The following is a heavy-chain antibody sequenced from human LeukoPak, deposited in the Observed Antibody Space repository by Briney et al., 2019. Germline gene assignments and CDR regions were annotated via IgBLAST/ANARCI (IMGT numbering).Heavy chain of an antibody. V-gene: IGHV3-74*01. CDR2: INSDGTST. D-gene: IGHD3-16*01. Sequence: GGSLRVSCAASGFTFSNYWMHWVRQAPGKGLVWVSRINSDGTSTNYADSVKGRFTISRDNAKNTLYLQMNSLRAEDTAVYYCARDPPVKGVDYWGQGTLVTVSS. CDR1: GFTFSNYW. CDR3: ARDPPVKGVDY. J-gene: IGHJ4*02.